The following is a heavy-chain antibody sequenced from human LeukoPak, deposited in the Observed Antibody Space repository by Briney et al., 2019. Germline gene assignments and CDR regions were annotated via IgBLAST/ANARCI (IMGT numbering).Heavy chain of an antibody. V-gene: IGHV3-20*04. CDR3: VKDLSSSWYSFDY. J-gene: IGHJ4*02. CDR1: GGTPDDYG. CDR2: INWDGTNT. Sequence: PGGSLRLSCAASGGTPDDYGMIWVRQAPGKGLEWVSGINWDGTNTYYAESVKGRFTISRDSAEKSLYLQMNSLRDDDTAFYYCVKDLSSSWYSFDYWGQGTLVTVSS. D-gene: IGHD6-13*01.